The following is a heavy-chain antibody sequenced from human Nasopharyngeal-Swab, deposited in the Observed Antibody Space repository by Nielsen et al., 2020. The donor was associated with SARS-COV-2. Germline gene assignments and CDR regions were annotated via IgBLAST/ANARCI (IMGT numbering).Heavy chain of an antibody. Sequence: GESLKISCAASGFTFSSYSMNWVRRAPGKGLEWVSSISSSSSYIYYADSVKGRFTISRDNSKNTLYLQMNSLRAEDTAVYYCARDLAAAGARYYYYYGMDVWGQGTTVTVSS. V-gene: IGHV3-21*01. D-gene: IGHD6-13*01. CDR2: ISSSSSYI. J-gene: IGHJ6*02. CDR3: ARDLAAAGARYYYYYGMDV. CDR1: GFTFSSYS.